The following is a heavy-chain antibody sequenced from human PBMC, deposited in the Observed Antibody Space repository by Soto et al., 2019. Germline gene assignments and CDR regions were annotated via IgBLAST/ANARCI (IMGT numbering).Heavy chain of an antibody. J-gene: IGHJ5*02. Sequence: QVQLVESGGGVVQPGRSLRLSCAASGFTFSSYGMHWVRQAPGKGLEWVAVIWYDGSNKYYADSVKGRFTISRDNSKNTLYLQMNSLRAEDTAVYYCAREALWFGTAGWFDPWGQGTLVTVSS. CDR1: GFTFSSYG. CDR2: IWYDGSNK. V-gene: IGHV3-33*01. D-gene: IGHD3-10*01. CDR3: AREALWFGTAGWFDP.